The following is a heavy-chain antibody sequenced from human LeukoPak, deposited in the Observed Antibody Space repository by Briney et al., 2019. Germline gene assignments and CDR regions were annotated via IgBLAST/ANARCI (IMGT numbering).Heavy chain of an antibody. D-gene: IGHD2-15*01. CDR2: IYYSGST. Sequence: SETLSLTCTVSGGSISSYYWGWIRQPPGKGLEWIGYIYYSGSTNYNPSLKSRVTISVDTSKNQFSLKLSSVTAADTAVYYCARECSGGSCYFDYWGQGTLVTVSS. CDR1: GGSISSYY. CDR3: ARECSGGSCYFDY. V-gene: IGHV4-59*01. J-gene: IGHJ4*02.